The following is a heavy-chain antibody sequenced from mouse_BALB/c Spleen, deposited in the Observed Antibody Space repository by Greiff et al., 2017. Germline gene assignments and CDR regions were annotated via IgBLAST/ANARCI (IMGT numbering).Heavy chain of an antibody. Sequence: EVMLVESGGGLVQPGGSLRLSCATSGFTFTDYYMSWVRQPPGKALEWLGFIRNKANGYTTEYSASVKGRFTISRDNSQSILYLQMNTLRAEDSATYYCARDMRINYAMDYWGQGTSVTVSS. CDR1: GFTFTDYY. V-gene: IGHV7-3*02. CDR2: IRNKANGYTT. J-gene: IGHJ4*01. CDR3: ARDMRINYAMDY. D-gene: IGHD2-4*01.